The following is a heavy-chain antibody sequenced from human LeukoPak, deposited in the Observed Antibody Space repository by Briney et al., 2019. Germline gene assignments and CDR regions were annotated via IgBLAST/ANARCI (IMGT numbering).Heavy chain of an antibody. Sequence: GASLKISFKGSGYRFTSYWIGWVRPMPGKGLEWMGIIYPGDSDTRYSPSFQGQVTISADKSISTAYLQWSSLKASDTAVYYCARHTERYSSSPLDYWGQGTLVTVSS. J-gene: IGHJ4*02. V-gene: IGHV5-51*01. CDR2: IYPGDSDT. CDR1: GYRFTSYW. CDR3: ARHTERYSSSPLDY. D-gene: IGHD6-6*01.